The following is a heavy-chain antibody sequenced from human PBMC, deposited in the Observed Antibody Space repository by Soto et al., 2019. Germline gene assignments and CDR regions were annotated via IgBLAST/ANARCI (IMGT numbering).Heavy chain of an antibody. V-gene: IGHV3-33*01. CDR1: GFTFSSYG. Sequence: QVQLVESGGGVVQPGRSLRLSCAASGFTFSSYGMHWVRQAPGKGLEWVAVIWYDGSNKYYADSVKGRFTISRDNSKNTLYLQMNSLRAEDTAVYYCARDEMWLVPPIYYYYYGMDVWGQGTTVTVSS. CDR2: IWYDGSNK. J-gene: IGHJ6*02. D-gene: IGHD6-19*01. CDR3: ARDEMWLVPPIYYYYYGMDV.